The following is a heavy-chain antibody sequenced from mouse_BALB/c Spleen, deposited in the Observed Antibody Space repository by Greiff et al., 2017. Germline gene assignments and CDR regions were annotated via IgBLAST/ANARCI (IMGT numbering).Heavy chain of an antibody. CDR1: GYTFTSYW. CDR3: ARGYDGGGFDY. D-gene: IGHD2-14*01. J-gene: IGHJ2*01. Sequence: VQLQQSGAELAKPGASVKMSCKASGYTFTSYWMHWVKQRPGQGLEWIGYINPSTGYTEYNQKFKDKATLTADKSSSTAYMQLSSLTSEDSAVYYCARGYDGGGFDYWGQGTTLTVSS. V-gene: IGHV1-7*01. CDR2: INPSTGYT.